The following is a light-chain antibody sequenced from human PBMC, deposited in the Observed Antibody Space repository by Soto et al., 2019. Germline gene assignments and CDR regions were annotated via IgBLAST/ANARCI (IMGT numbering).Light chain of an antibody. Sequence: QSVLTQPPSASGTPGQRVTISCSGSNSNIGRNTVNWYQQVPGTAPKVLIYNNNQRPSGVPDRFSGSKSGTAASLAISGIRSEDEADYYCAVWDDSLHGVFGGGTQLTVL. CDR3: AVWDDSLHGV. CDR2: NNN. CDR1: NSNIGRNT. V-gene: IGLV1-44*01. J-gene: IGLJ3*02.